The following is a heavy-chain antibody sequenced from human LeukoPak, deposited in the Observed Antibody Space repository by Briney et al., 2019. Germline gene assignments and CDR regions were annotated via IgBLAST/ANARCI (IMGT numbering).Heavy chain of an antibody. CDR1: GFTFSSYG. V-gene: IGHV3-30*18. CDR3: AKDYGSGSYWSGMDV. J-gene: IGHJ6*02. D-gene: IGHD3-10*01. CDR2: ISYDGSNK. Sequence: GGPLTLSCAASGFTFSSYGMHWVRQAPGKGLEWVAVISYDGSNKYYADSVKGRFTISRDYSKNTLYLQMNSLRAEGTAVYYCAKDYGSGSYWSGMDVWGQGTTVTVSS.